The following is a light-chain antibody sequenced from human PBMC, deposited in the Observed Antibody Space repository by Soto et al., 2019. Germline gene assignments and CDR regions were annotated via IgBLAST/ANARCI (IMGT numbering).Light chain of an antibody. Sequence: DIQLTQPPSFLSASVGDRVTITCRASQGISSYLAWYQQKPGKAPKLLIYAASTLRSGVPSRVSGSGSGTEFSLTISSLQPEDFATYYCQQLNSYEFTFGPGTKVDIK. CDR2: AAS. CDR1: QGISSY. V-gene: IGKV1-9*01. CDR3: QQLNSYEFT. J-gene: IGKJ3*01.